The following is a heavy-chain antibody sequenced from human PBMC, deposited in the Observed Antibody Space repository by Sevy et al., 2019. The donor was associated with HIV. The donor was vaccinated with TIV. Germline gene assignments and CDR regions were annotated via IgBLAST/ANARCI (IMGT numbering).Heavy chain of an antibody. CDR1: GYTFTGYY. J-gene: IGHJ4*02. D-gene: IGHD5-12*01. CDR2: INTLSGGT. V-gene: IGHV1-2*02. CDR3: ARGFSGYDLFPSGFDY. Sequence: ASVKVSCKASGYTFTGYYMHWVRQTPGQGLEWVGWINTLSGGTNYAQKFQGRATMTRDTSISTAYMEVTRLRSDDTAVFYCARGFSGYDLFPSGFDYWAREPWSPSPQ.